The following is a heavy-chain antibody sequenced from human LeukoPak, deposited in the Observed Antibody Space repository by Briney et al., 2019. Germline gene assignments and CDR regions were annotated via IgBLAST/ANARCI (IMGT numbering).Heavy chain of an antibody. CDR3: ARSIAAAGRRAFDI. V-gene: IGHV4-34*01. Sequence: PSETLSLTCAVYSGSFSGNYWSWLRQRPGQGLEWFGKINHSGSTNDNPSLKSRVTITVDTSKNQFSQKLSSVTAADTAVYYCARSIAAAGRRAFDIWGQGTMVTVSS. CDR2: INHSGST. D-gene: IGHD6-13*01. CDR1: SGSFSGNY. J-gene: IGHJ3*02.